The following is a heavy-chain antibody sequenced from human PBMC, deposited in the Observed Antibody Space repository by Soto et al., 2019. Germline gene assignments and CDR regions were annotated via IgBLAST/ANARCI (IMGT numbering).Heavy chain of an antibody. CDR1: GFTFDDYA. CDR3: AKDRWELQTVVAFDI. J-gene: IGHJ3*02. Sequence: EVQLVESGGGLVQPGRSLRLSCAASGFTFDDYAMHWVRQAPGKGLEWVSGISWNSGSIGYADSVKGRFTISRDNAKNSLYLQMNSLRAEDTALYYCAKDRWELQTVVAFDIWGQGTMVTVSS. V-gene: IGHV3-9*01. CDR2: ISWNSGSI. D-gene: IGHD1-26*01.